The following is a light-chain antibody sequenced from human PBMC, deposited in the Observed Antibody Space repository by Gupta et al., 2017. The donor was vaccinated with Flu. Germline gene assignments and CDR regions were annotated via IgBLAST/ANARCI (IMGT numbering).Light chain of an antibody. V-gene: IGLV2-23*02. CDR3: CSYAGSSSFGDV. J-gene: IGLJ1*01. CDR1: SDIGSFDL. Sequence: SDIGSFDLVSWYQQYPGEAPKLIIYEVTKRPSGVPDRFSGSKSGTAASLTISGLQPEDEADYYCCSYAGSSSFGDVFGSGTKVTVL. CDR2: EVT.